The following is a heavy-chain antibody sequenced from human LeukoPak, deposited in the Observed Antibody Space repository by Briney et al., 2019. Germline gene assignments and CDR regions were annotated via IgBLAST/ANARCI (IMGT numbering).Heavy chain of an antibody. V-gene: IGHV4-59*08. D-gene: IGHD3-22*01. CDR3: ARGVTLYYYDSSGTHYFDY. CDR2: IYSSGST. CDR1: GGSISSYY. Sequence: PSETLSLTCTVSGGSISSYYWSWIRQPPGKGLEWIGYIYSSGSTNYNPSLKSRVTISVDTSKNQFSLKLSSVTAADTAVYYCARGVTLYYYDSSGTHYFDYWGQGTLVTVSS. J-gene: IGHJ4*02.